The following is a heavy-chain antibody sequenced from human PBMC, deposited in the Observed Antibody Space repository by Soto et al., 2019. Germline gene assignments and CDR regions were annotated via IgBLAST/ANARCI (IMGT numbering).Heavy chain of an antibody. Sequence: EVQLVESGGGLVKPGGSLRLSCEASGFTFSSYSMNWVRQAPGKGLEWVSSISSSSSYIYYADSVKGRFTISRDNAKNSLYLQMNSLRAEDTAVYYCARAYRSTPYYFDYWGQGTLVTVSS. CDR2: ISSSSSYI. CDR3: ARAYRSTPYYFDY. J-gene: IGHJ4*02. V-gene: IGHV3-21*01. CDR1: GFTFSSYS. D-gene: IGHD2-2*01.